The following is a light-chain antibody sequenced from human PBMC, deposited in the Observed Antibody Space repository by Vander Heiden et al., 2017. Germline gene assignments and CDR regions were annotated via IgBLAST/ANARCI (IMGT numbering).Light chain of an antibody. J-gene: IGLJ3*02. CDR1: SSNIGSNT. Sequence: QSVLTQSPSASGTPGQRVTISCSGSSSNIGSNTVNWYQQFQGTAPRILMYSNNQRPSGVPDRFSGSKSGTSGSLAISGLQSEDEADYYCAGWDDSLNGWVFGGGTKLTVL. CDR2: SNN. CDR3: AGWDDSLNGWV. V-gene: IGLV1-44*01.